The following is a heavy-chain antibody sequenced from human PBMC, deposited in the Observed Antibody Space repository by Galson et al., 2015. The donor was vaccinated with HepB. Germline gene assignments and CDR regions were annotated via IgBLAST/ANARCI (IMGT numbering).Heavy chain of an antibody. Sequence: SLRLSCAASGFTFSSYGMHWARQAPGKGLEWVAVIWYDGSNKYYADSVKGRFTISRDNSKNTLYLQMNSLRVEDTAVYYCARRFGGNLDYWGQGTLVTVSS. CDR3: ARRFGGNLDY. V-gene: IGHV3-33*08. J-gene: IGHJ4*02. CDR1: GFTFSSYG. D-gene: IGHD4-23*01. CDR2: IWYDGSNK.